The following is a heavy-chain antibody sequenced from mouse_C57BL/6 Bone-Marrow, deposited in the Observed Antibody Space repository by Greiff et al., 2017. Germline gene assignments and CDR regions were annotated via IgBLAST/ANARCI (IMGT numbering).Heavy chain of an antibody. V-gene: IGHV1-52*01. J-gene: IGHJ3*01. CDR3: ARSPAYYSNSGFAY. CDR2: IDPSDSET. Sequence: QVQLKQSGAELVRPGSSVKLSCKASGYTFTSYWMHWVKQRPIQGLEWIGNIDPSDSETHYNQKFKDKATLTVDKSSSTAYMQLSSLTSEDSAVYYCARSPAYYSNSGFAYWGQGTLVTVSA. CDR1: GYTFTSYW. D-gene: IGHD2-5*01.